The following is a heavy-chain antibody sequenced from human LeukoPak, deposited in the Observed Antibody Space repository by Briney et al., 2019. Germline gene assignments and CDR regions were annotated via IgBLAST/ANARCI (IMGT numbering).Heavy chain of an antibody. V-gene: IGHV1-46*01. J-gene: IGHJ3*02. CDR2: INPSGGST. CDR3: ATGETISRLGAFDI. CDR1: GYTFTSYY. D-gene: IGHD3-3*01. Sequence: ASVKVSCKASGYTFTSYYMHWVRQAPGQGLEWMGIINPSGGSTIYAQKFQGRVTMTEDTSTDTAYMELSSLRSEDTAVYYCATGETISRLGAFDIWGQGTMVTVSS.